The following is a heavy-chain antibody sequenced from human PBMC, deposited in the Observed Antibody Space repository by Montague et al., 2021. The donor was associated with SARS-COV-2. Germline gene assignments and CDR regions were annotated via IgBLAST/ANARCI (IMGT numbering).Heavy chain of an antibody. CDR2: INHRGST. D-gene: IGHD3-3*01. CDR3: ARGGLAGGNYDIWSFSYTSPLDY. J-gene: IGHJ4*02. V-gene: IGHV4-34*01. CDR1: GGSFSAHS. Sequence: SETLSLTCAVYGGSFSAHSWSWIRQSPGKGLEWIGEINHRGSTTYMSSLKIRVTMSVDTSKNQFSLKMSSVTAADTAIYYCARGGLAGGNYDIWSFSYTSPLDYWGQGTQVTVSS.